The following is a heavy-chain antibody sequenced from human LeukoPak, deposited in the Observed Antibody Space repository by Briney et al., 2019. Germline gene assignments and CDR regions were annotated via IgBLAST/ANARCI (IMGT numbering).Heavy chain of an antibody. CDR2: IYYSGST. J-gene: IGHJ4*02. Sequence: SQTLSLTCTVSGGSISSGGYYWSWIRQHPGKGLEWIGYIYYSGSTYYNPSLKSRVTISVDTSKDQFSLKLSSVTAADTAVYYCARGYSSGLDYWGQGTLVTVSS. D-gene: IGHD6-19*01. CDR1: GGSISSGGYY. V-gene: IGHV4-31*03. CDR3: ARGYSSGLDY.